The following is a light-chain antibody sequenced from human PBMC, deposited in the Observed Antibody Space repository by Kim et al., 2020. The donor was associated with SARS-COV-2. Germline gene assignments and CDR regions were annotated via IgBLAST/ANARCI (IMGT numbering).Light chain of an antibody. V-gene: IGLV3-25*03. J-gene: IGLJ3*02. CDR1: ALPRQY. CDR2: EDT. Sequence: PGRTARITFSEDALPRQYAYWFHQMPGQAPVVVIYEDTERPPGIPELFSGSTSGTTVTLTISGVQAEDEADYYCQSADSSDTFWVFGGGTQLTVL. CDR3: QSADSSDTFWV.